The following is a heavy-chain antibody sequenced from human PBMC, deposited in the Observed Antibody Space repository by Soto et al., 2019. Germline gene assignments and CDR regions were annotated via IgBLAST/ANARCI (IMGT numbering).Heavy chain of an antibody. D-gene: IGHD2-21*01. Sequence: QVQLVESGGGVVQPGRSLRLSCAASGFTFSNYGMHWVRQAPGKGLEWVAVIWYDGSTKYYADSVKGRFTISRDNSKNTLFLQMNSLRAEDTAVYYCARRVRNTFDYWGQGTLVTVSS. CDR1: GFTFSNYG. CDR2: IWYDGSTK. V-gene: IGHV3-33*01. J-gene: IGHJ4*02. CDR3: ARRVRNTFDY.